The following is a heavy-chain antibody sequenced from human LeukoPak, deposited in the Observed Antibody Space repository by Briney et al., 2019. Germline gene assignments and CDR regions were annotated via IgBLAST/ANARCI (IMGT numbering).Heavy chain of an antibody. V-gene: IGHV3-9*01. D-gene: IGHD6-13*01. J-gene: IGHJ4*02. CDR1: GFTFDDYA. Sequence: GRSLRLSCAASGFTFDDYAMHWVRQAPGKGLEWVSGISWNSGSIGYADSVKGRFTISRDNTKNSLYLQMNSLRAEDTALYYCAVAAAGFDYWGQGTLVTVSS. CDR3: AVAAAGFDY. CDR2: ISWNSGSI.